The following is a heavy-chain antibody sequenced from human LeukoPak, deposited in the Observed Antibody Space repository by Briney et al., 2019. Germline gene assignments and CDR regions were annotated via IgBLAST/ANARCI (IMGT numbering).Heavy chain of an antibody. CDR2: ISWNSGNI. V-gene: IGHV3-9*01. D-gene: IGHD5-12*01. CDR1: GFTFDDYA. CDR3: TRSTVDIVATSSLYYFDY. Sequence: GRSLRLSCAASGFTFDDYAMHWVRQAPGKGLEWVSGISWNSGNIGYADSMKGRFTISRDNAKNSLYLQMNGLRAEDTALYYCTRSTVDIVATSSLYYFDYWGQGTLVTVSS. J-gene: IGHJ4*02.